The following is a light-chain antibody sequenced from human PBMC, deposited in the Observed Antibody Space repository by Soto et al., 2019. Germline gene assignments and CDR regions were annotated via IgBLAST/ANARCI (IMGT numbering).Light chain of an antibody. Sequence: EIVLSQSPATLSLSPGERATRSCRASQSVSSYLACYQHKPGQAPRLLIYDASKRATGIPARFSGSGSGTDFTLTISSLEPEDFAVYYCQQRSNWPPTWTFGQGTKVEVK. CDR1: QSVSSY. J-gene: IGKJ1*01. CDR3: QQRSNWPPTWT. CDR2: DAS. V-gene: IGKV3-11*01.